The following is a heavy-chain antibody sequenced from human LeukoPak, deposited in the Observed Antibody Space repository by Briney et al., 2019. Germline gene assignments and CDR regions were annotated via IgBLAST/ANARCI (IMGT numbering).Heavy chain of an antibody. CDR3: ARETKMSYDYGDYEALDY. D-gene: IGHD4-17*01. J-gene: IGHJ4*02. V-gene: IGHV1-2*02. Sequence: ASVKVSCKASGYTFTGYYMHWVRQAPGQGLEWMGWINPNSGGTNYAQKFQGRVTMTRDTSISTAYMELSRLRSDDTAVYYCARETKMSYDYGDYEALDYWGQGTLVTVSS. CDR2: INPNSGGT. CDR1: GYTFTGYY.